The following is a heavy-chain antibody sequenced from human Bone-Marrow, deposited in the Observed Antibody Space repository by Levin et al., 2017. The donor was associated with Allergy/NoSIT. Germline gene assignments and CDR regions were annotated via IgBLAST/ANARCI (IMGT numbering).Heavy chain of an antibody. CDR1: GYSFNTYW. D-gene: IGHD1-14*01. V-gene: IGHV5-51*01. CDR3: ARVDTTDFDF. Sequence: ASVKVSCKGSGYSFNTYWIAWVRQMPGKGLEWMGIINPYDSETSYSPSFQGQVTMSVDKSITTAYLHWTTLKASDNAIYYCARVDTTDFDFWGQGTRITVSS. J-gene: IGHJ4*02. CDR2: INPYDSET.